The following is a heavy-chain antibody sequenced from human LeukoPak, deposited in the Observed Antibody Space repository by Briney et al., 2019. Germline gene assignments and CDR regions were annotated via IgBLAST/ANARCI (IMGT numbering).Heavy chain of an antibody. J-gene: IGHJ4*02. V-gene: IGHV3-48*01. Sequence: GGSLRLSCAASGFTFSSYSMNWVRQAPGKGLEWLSNISRGSSTIYYADSVKGRFTISRDNAKNSLYLQMNSLRVEDTAVYYCAREWSGFGELPDYWGQGTLVTVSS. CDR3: AREWSGFGELPDY. CDR1: GFTFSSYS. CDR2: ISRGSSTI. D-gene: IGHD3-10*01.